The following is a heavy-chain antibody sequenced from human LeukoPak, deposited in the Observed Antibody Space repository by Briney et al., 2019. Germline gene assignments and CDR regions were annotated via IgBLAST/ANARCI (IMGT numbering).Heavy chain of an antibody. CDR2: ISGSGGST. CDR3: AKDLIWGPDAFDI. V-gene: IGHV3-23*01. Sequence: GGSLRLSCAASGFTFSSYAMSWVRQAPGKGLEWVSVISGSGGSTYYRDSVKGRFTISRDNSKNTLYLQMNSLRAEDTAVYYCAKDLIWGPDAFDIWGQGTMVTVSS. J-gene: IGHJ3*02. D-gene: IGHD7-27*01. CDR1: GFTFSSYA.